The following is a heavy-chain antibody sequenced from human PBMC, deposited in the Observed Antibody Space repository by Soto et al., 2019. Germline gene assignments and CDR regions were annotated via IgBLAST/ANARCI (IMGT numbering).Heavy chain of an antibody. J-gene: IGHJ4*02. CDR2: ISAHNGKT. D-gene: IGHD1-1*01. CDR1: GYGFTTYG. CDR3: ARGRYGDY. Sequence: QVHLVQSGAEVKKPGASVKVSCKGSGYGFTTYGITWVRQAPGQGLEWMAWISAHNGKTNYAQKLQGRVTVTRDTSTSTAYMELRSLSSDDTAVYYCARGRYGDYWGQGALVTVSS. V-gene: IGHV1-18*01.